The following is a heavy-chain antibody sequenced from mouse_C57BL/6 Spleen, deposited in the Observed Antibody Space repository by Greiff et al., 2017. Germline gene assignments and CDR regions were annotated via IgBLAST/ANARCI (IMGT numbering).Heavy chain of an antibody. CDR1: GYTFTSYG. D-gene: IGHD2-4*01. Sequence: QVQLQQSGAELARPGASVKLSRKASGYTFTSYGISWVKQRTGQGLEWIGEIYPRSGNTYYNEKFKGKATLTADKSSSTAYMELRSLTSEDSAVYFCANDYDGGSDYWGQGTTLTVSS. CDR2: IYPRSGNT. J-gene: IGHJ2*01. V-gene: IGHV1-81*01. CDR3: ANDYDGGSDY.